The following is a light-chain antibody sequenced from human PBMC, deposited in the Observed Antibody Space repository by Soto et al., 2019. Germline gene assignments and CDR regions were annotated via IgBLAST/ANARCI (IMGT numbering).Light chain of an antibody. CDR1: QDIRNY. J-gene: IGKJ5*01. Sequence: DIQMTQSPSSLSASEGDRVSIRCQASQDIRNYLNWYQQKPGKAPKLLIYDASNLETEVPSRFRGSGSGTHFDLTISSLQPEDIATYYCQQYDNLPITFGQGTRLEI. CDR2: DAS. V-gene: IGKV1-33*01. CDR3: QQYDNLPIT.